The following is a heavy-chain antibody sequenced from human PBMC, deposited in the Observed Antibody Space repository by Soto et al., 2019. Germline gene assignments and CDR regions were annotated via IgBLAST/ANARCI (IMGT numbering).Heavy chain of an antibody. CDR1: GFTFSSYA. D-gene: IGHD3-3*01. Sequence: GGSLRLSCAASGFTFSSYAMHWVRQAPGKGLEWVAVISYDGSNKYYADSVKGRFTISRDNSKNTLYLQMNSLRAEDTAVYYCARDLTPPDNVLRFLEWLVDGMDVWGQGTTVTVSS. J-gene: IGHJ6*02. CDR3: ARDLTPPDNVLRFLEWLVDGMDV. CDR2: ISYDGSNK. V-gene: IGHV3-30-3*01.